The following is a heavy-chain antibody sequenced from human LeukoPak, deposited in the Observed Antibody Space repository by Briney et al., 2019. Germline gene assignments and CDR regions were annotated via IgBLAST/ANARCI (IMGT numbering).Heavy chain of an antibody. CDR2: IRHDGTET. CDR3: AKANRDHLSHYYGVDV. CDR1: GFSFSSYG. J-gene: IGHJ6*02. Sequence: GGSLRLSCAASGFSFSSYGMPWLRQAPGKGPESVALIRHDGTETYHADSVKGRFTISRDDSKSTFYLQMNSLRPEDTAVYYCAKANRDHLSHYYGVDVWGPGTTV. D-gene: IGHD3-10*01. V-gene: IGHV3-30*02.